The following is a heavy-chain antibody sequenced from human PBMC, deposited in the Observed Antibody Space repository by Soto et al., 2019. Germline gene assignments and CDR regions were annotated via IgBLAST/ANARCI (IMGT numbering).Heavy chain of an antibody. CDR2: ISYDGSNK. D-gene: IGHD3-16*02. CDR3: ARDRQLLVPSIMITFGGVIV. V-gene: IGHV3-30-3*01. Sequence: QVQLVEXGGGVVXXXXSLRXSCAAXGFTFSSYAMHWVRQAPGXGXXXXXXISYDGSNKYYADSVKGRFTISRDNXKXXXXXXXXXXXXXXXXVYYCARDRQLLVPSIMITFGGVIVRGQGTLVTVXS. CDR1: GFTFSSYA. J-gene: IGHJ4*02.